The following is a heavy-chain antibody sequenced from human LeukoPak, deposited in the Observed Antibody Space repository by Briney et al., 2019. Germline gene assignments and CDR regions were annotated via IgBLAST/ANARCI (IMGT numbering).Heavy chain of an antibody. V-gene: IGHV1-69*05. Sequence: GASVKVSCKASGGTFSSYAISWVRQAPGQGLEWMGGIIPIFGTANYGQKFQGRVTITTDESTSTAYMELSSLRSEDTAVYYCARGVLNQLELRGANWFDPWGQGTLVTVSP. J-gene: IGHJ5*02. D-gene: IGHD1-7*01. CDR3: ARGVLNQLELRGANWFDP. CDR2: IIPIFGTA. CDR1: GGTFSSYA.